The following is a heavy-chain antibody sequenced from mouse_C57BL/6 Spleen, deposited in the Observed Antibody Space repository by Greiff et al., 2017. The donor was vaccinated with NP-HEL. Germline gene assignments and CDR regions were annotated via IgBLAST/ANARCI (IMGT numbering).Heavy chain of an antibody. CDR3: TRAITTVVALRGYFDY. D-gene: IGHD1-1*01. Sequence: QVQLQQSGAELVRPGASVTLSCKASGYTFTDYEMHWVKQTPVHGLEWIGAIDPETGGTAYNQKFKGKAILTADKSSSTAYMELRSLTSEDSAVYYCTRAITTVVALRGYFDYWGQGTTLTVSS. CDR2: IDPETGGT. CDR1: GYTFTDYE. J-gene: IGHJ2*01. V-gene: IGHV1-15*01.